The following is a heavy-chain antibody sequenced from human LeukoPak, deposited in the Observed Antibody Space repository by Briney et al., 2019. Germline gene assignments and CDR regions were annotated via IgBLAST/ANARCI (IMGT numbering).Heavy chain of an antibody. D-gene: IGHD3-10*01. CDR3: ARAYYYGSGSYYFDY. CDR1: GGSISSYY. Sequence: SETLSLTCTVSGGSISSYYWSWIRQPPGKGLEWIGYIYYSGSTNYNPSHKSRVTISVDTSKNQFSLKLSSVTAADTAVYYCARAYYYGSGSYYFDYWGQGTLVTVSS. J-gene: IGHJ4*02. V-gene: IGHV4-59*01. CDR2: IYYSGST.